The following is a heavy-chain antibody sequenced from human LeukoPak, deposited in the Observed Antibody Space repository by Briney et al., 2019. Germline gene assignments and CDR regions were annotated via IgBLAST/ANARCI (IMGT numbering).Heavy chain of an antibody. D-gene: IGHD2-2*01. CDR2: ISAYNGNT. V-gene: IGHV1-18*01. J-gene: IGHJ6*02. CDR1: GYTFTCYG. CDR3: ARVGQVVPAALYYYYYYGMDV. Sequence: ASVKVSCKASGYTFTCYGISWVRQAPGQGLEWMGWISAYNGNTNYAQKLRGRVTMTTDTSTSTAYMELRSLRSDDTAVYYCARVGQVVPAALYYYYYYGMDVWGQGTTVTVSS.